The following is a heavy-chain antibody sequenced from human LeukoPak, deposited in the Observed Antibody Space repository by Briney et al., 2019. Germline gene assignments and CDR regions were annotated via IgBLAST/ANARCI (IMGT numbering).Heavy chain of an antibody. CDR1: GFTFSSYW. V-gene: IGHV3-7*01. CDR2: IKQDGSEK. J-gene: IGHJ5*02. CDR3: ARVVVQLWLPYSWFDP. Sequence: PGGSLRLSCAASGFTFSSYWMSWVRQAPGKGLEWVANIKQDGSEKYYVDSVKGRFTISRDNAKNSLYLQMNSLRAEDTAVYYCARVVVQLWLPYSWFDPWGQGTLVTVSS. D-gene: IGHD5-18*01.